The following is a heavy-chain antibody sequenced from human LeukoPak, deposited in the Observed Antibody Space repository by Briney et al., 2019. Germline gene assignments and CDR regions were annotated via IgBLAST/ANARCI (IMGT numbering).Heavy chain of an antibody. CDR3: ARGRVWFDP. CDR2: IYHSGST. J-gene: IGHJ5*02. Sequence: KASETLSLTCAVSGGSISSGGYSWSWIRQPPGKGPEWIGYIYHSGSTYYNPSLKSRVTISVDRSKNQFSLKLSSVTAADTAVYYCARGRVWFDPWGQGTLVTVSS. V-gene: IGHV4-30-2*01. CDR1: GGSISSGGYS.